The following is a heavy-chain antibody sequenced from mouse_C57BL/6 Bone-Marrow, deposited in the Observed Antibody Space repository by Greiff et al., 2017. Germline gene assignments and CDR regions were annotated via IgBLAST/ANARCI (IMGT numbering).Heavy chain of an antibody. CDR2: IDPSDSYT. Sequence: QVQLQQPGAELVMPGASVKLSCKASGYTFTSYWMHWVKQRPGQGLEWIGEIDPSDSYTNYNQKFKGKSTLTVDKSSSTDYMQLSSLTSEDSAVYYCARERGYAMDYWGQGTSVTVSS. J-gene: IGHJ4*01. CDR1: GYTFTSYW. CDR3: ARERGYAMDY. V-gene: IGHV1-69*01.